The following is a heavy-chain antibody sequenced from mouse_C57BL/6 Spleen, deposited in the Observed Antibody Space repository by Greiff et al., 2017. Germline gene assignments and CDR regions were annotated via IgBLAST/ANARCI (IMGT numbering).Heavy chain of an antibody. V-gene: IGHV1-5*01. CDR2: IYPGNSDT. J-gene: IGHJ1*03. Sequence: VQLQQSGTVLARPGASVKMSCKTSGYTFTSYWMHWVKQRPGQGLEWIGAIYPGNSDTSYNQKFKGKAKLTAVTSASTAYMELSSLTNEDSAVYYCTRSIYYGNYDWYFEVWGTGTTVTVSS. D-gene: IGHD2-1*01. CDR1: GYTFTSYW. CDR3: TRSIYYGNYDWYFEV.